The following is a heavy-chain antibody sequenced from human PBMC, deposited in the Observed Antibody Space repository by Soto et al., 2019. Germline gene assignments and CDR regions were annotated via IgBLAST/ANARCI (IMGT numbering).Heavy chain of an antibody. J-gene: IGHJ4*02. Sequence: SGPTLVNPTDTLTLTCTVSGFSLSNARMVVIWIRQPPGKALEWLAHIFSNDEKSYSTSLKSRLTISKDTSKSQVVLTMTNMDPVDTATYYCARIRFYYDSSSTFDYWGQGTLVTVSS. CDR3: ARIRFYYDSSSTFDY. CDR2: IFSNDEK. D-gene: IGHD3-22*01. V-gene: IGHV2-26*01. CDR1: GFSLSNARMV.